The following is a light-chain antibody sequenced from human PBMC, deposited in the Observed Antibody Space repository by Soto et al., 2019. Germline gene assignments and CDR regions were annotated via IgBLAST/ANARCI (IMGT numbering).Light chain of an antibody. CDR3: ETWVSNPYV. Sequence: QPVLTQSSSASASLGSSVKLTCTLSSGHSSYIIAWHQQQPGKAPRYLMKLEGSGSYNTGSGVPDRFSGSSSGADRYLTISHLQFEDEADYYCETWVSNPYVFGTGTKLTVL. V-gene: IGLV4-60*02. CDR1: SGHSSYI. J-gene: IGLJ1*01. CDR2: LEGSGSY.